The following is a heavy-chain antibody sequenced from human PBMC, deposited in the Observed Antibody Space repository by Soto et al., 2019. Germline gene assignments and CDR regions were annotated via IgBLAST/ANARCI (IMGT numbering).Heavy chain of an antibody. CDR3: ARGRAYYDILTGYYIRKDYYGMDV. CDR2: INHSGST. V-gene: IGHV4-34*01. J-gene: IGHJ6*02. D-gene: IGHD3-9*01. Sequence: SETLSLTCAVYGGSFSVYYWRWIRHPPGKGLEWIGEINHSGSTNYNPSLKSRVTISVDTSKNQFSLKLSSVTAADTAVYYCARGRAYYDILTGYYIRKDYYGMDVWGQGTTVTVSS. CDR1: GGSFSVYY.